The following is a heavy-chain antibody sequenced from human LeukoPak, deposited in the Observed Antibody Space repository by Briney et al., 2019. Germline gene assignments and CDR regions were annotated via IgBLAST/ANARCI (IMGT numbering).Heavy chain of an antibody. V-gene: IGHV1-8*01. J-gene: IGHJ5*02. CDR1: GYTFTSYD. CDR2: MNPNSGNT. Sequence: ASVKVSCKASGYTFTSYDINWVRQATGQGLEWMGWMNPNSGNTGYAQKFQGRVTMTRNTSISTAYMELSSLRSEDTAVYYCARANLERRRRGYSYGLTPGVNWFDPWGQGTLVTVPS. CDR3: ARANLERRRRGYSYGLTPGVNWFDP. D-gene: IGHD5-18*01.